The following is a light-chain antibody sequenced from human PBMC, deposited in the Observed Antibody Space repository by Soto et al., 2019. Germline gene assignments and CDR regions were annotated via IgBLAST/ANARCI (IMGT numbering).Light chain of an antibody. V-gene: IGLV2-11*01. CDR3: CSYAGSYSYV. CDR2: DVT. J-gene: IGLJ1*01. Sequence: QSVLTQPRSVSGSPGQSVAISCTGTSSDVGGYNYVSWYQQHPGKAPKLIIYDVTKRPSGVPDRFSGSSSSNTASLTISGLQAEDEADYFCCSYAGSYSYVFGTGTKVTVL. CDR1: SSDVGGYNY.